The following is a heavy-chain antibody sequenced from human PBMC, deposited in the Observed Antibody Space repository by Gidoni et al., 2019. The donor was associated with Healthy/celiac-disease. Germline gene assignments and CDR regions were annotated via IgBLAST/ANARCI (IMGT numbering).Heavy chain of an antibody. V-gene: IGHV4-39*07. D-gene: IGHD5-12*01. Sequence: QLQLQESGPGLVKPSETLSLTCTVSGGSIRSSSYYWGWSRQPPGKGLEWIGSIYYSGSTYYNPSLKSRVTISVDTSKNQFSLKLSSVTAADTAVYYCARGGYDYVGWFDPWGQGTLVTVSS. CDR3: ARGGYDYVGWFDP. CDR1: GGSIRSSSYY. J-gene: IGHJ5*02. CDR2: IYYSGST.